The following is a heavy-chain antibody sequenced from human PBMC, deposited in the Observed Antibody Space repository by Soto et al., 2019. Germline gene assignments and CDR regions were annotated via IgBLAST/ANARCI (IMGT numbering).Heavy chain of an antibody. CDR2: IYHSGST. CDR3: ARRTEVIHRLDY. J-gene: IGHJ4*02. D-gene: IGHD2-21*01. Sequence: SETLSLTFSVSGGSISRSNWWSWVRQPPGKGLEWIVEIYHSGSTNYNPSLKSRVTISVDKSKNQFSLKLSSVTAAETAVYYCARRTEVIHRLDYWGQGTLVTASS. V-gene: IGHV4-4*02. CDR1: GGSISRSNW.